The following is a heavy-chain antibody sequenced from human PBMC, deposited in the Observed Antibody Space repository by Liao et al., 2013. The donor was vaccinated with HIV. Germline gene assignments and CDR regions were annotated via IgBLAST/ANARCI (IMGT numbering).Heavy chain of an antibody. CDR1: GGSIRGGSYY. CDR3: ARAAPYRFLELVYYYSHMDV. Sequence: QVQLQESGPGLVKPSQTLSLTCSVSGGSIRGGSYYWSWIRQSPGKGLEWIGNIYYSGSTNYNPSLKSRVTISVDTSKNQFSLNLSSVTAADTAVYYCARAAPYRFLELVYYYSHMDVWAKGPRSPSP. J-gene: IGHJ6*03. D-gene: IGHD3-3*01. V-gene: IGHV4-61*01. CDR2: IYYSGST.